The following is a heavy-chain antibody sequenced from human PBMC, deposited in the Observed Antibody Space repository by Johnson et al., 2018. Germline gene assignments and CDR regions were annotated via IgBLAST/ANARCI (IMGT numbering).Heavy chain of an antibody. CDR1: GFTFSSYG. Sequence: QVQLVESGGGVVQPGRSLSLSCAASGFTFSSYGMHWVRQAPGKGLEWGAVIWYDGSNKYYADSVKGRFTISRDNSKNTLYLQMNSLRAEDTAVYYCASGAAAGTNYYHGMDVWGQGTTVTVSS. V-gene: IGHV3-33*01. D-gene: IGHD6-13*01. CDR3: ASGAAAGTNYYHGMDV. CDR2: IWYDGSNK. J-gene: IGHJ6*02.